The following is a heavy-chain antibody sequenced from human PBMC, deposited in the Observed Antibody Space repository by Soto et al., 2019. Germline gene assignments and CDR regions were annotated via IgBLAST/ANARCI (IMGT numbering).Heavy chain of an antibody. V-gene: IGHV1-69*13. CDR2: IIPIFGTA. J-gene: IGHJ6*02. CDR3: ARDGSSGYSYGPGYYYYGMDV. Sequence: ASVKVSCKASGGTFSSYAISWVRQAPGQGLEWMGGIIPIFGTANYAQKFQGRVTITADESTSTAYMELSSLRSEDTAVYYCARDGSSGYSYGPGYYYYGMDVWSQGTTVTVSS. CDR1: GGTFSSYA. D-gene: IGHD5-18*01.